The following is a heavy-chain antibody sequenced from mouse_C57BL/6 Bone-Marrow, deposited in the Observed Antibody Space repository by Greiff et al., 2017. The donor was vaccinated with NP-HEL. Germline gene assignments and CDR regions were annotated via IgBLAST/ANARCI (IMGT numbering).Heavy chain of an antibody. CDR1: GYAFSGSW. V-gene: IGHV1-82*01. CDR3: SRTVYCVCY. Sequence: QVQLQQSGPELVKPGASVKISCKASGYAFSGSWMNWVKQRPGKGLEWIGRIYPGDGDTNYNGKFKGKATLTADKSSSTAYMQLSSLTSEESAVYVCSRTVYCVCYGGQGNTLPVSS. CDR2: IYPGDGDT. J-gene: IGHJ2*01.